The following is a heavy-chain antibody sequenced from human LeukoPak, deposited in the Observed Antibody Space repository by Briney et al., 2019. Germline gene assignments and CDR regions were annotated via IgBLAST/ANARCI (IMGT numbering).Heavy chain of an antibody. J-gene: IGHJ4*02. CDR2: ISYDGSNK. V-gene: IGHV3-30*18. CDR3: AKDRTQWLVRFSFDY. Sequence: GGSLRLSCAVSGFTFSSYGMQWVRQAPGKGLEWVAVISYDGSNKYYADSVKGRFTISRDNSKNTLYLQMNSLRAEDTAVYYCAKDRTQWLVRFSFDYWGQGTLVTVSS. CDR1: GFTFSSYG. D-gene: IGHD6-19*01.